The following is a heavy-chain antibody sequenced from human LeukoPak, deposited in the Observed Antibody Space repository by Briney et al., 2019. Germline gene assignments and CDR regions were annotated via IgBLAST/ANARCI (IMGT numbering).Heavy chain of an antibody. V-gene: IGHV3-7*04. J-gene: IGHJ4*02. CDR1: GFTFSRFW. CDR2: IKQDGSEK. D-gene: IGHD5-12*01. CDR3: ARDGTYTDYDPDFDI. Sequence: GGSLTLSCAASGFTFSRFWMSWVRQAPGKGLEWVANIKQDGSEKYYVDSVKGRFTVSRDNAKNSLYLQMNSLRAEDTAVFYCARDGTYTDYDPDFDIWGQGTLVTVSS.